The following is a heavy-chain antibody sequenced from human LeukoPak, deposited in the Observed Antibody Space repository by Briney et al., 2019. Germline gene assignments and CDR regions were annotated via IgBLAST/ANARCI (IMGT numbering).Heavy chain of an antibody. Sequence: PGGSLRLSCAASGLTFSDYSMTWVRQAPGKGLFWVSGISAGGGSTYYADSVKGRFTISRDNSRNTLYLQMNSLRDEDTAVYYCVRDPDALEYWGQGPHGTVSS. J-gene: IGHJ4*02. CDR2: ISAGGGST. CDR3: VRDPDALEY. V-gene: IGHV3-23*01. CDR1: GLTFSDYS.